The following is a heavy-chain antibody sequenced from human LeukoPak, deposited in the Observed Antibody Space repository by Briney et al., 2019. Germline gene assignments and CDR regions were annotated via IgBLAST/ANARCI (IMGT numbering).Heavy chain of an antibody. D-gene: IGHD1-7*01. CDR1: GFTFSSYG. J-gene: IGHJ4*02. CDR2: IWSDGSHK. V-gene: IGHV3-33*08. CDR3: TRGQTTYYDY. Sequence: GRSLRLSCAASGFTFSSYGMHWVRQAPGKGLEWVAVIWSDGSHKFYTDSVKGRFTISRDNSENTLYLQMSSLRVEDTAVYYCTRGQTTYYDYWGQGTLVTVSS.